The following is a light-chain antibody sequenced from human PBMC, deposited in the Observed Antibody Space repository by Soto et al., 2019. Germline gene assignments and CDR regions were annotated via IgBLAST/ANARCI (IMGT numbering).Light chain of an antibody. V-gene: IGLV2-11*01. CDR3: CSSAGSSPVI. CDR1: SRDVGAYNY. Sequence: QSALTQPRSVSVAPGQSVTISCTGTSRDVGAYNYVSWYQQHPGKAPKLIIYDVSKWPSGVPDRFSGSKSGNTASLTISGLQAEDEADYYCCSSAGSSPVIFGGGTKLTVL. CDR2: DVS. J-gene: IGLJ2*01.